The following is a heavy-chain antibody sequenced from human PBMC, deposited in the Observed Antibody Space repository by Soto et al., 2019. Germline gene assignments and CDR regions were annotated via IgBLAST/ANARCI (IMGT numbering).Heavy chain of an antibody. D-gene: IGHD2-2*01. CDR2: IKHSGRT. CDR1: GGSFSGYY. J-gene: IGHJ4*02. Sequence: QVQLQQWGAGLLKPSETLSLTCAVYGGSFSGYYWSWIRQPPGKGLAWIGEIKHSGRTNYTPSLKRRCTISVDPSKNQLSLKLSSVPAADTAVYYCARGRVVVVPAAIPFSGTKFDYWGQGTLVTVSS. V-gene: IGHV4-34*01. CDR3: ARGRVVVVPAAIPFSGTKFDY.